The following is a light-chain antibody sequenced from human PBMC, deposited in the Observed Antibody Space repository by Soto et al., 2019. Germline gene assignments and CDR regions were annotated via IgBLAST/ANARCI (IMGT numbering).Light chain of an antibody. V-gene: IGKV3-20*01. CDR2: GAS. CDR3: QQYGSSPL. J-gene: IGKJ3*01. Sequence: EVVLTQSPGTLSLSPGERATLSCRASQSINSNYLAWYQQKPGQAPRLLIYGASSRATGIPDRFSGSGSGTDFTLTISRLEPEDFAVYYCQQYGSSPLFGPGTKVDIK. CDR1: QSINSNY.